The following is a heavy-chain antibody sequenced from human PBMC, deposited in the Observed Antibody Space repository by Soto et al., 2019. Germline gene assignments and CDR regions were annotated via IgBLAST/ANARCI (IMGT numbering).Heavy chain of an antibody. J-gene: IGHJ6*02. CDR1: NGSISGSY. CDR2: IHSSGTF. Sequence: QVQLQESGPGLVKPSETLSLTCTVSNGSISGSYWSWVRQPAGKRLEWIGRIHSSGTFNYNPSLKSRVTVSVDTSKTQVSLKLRSVTAADTAVYFCARDNKVSKGYGMDVWGQGTTVTVSS. V-gene: IGHV4-4*07. CDR3: ARDNKVSKGYGMDV.